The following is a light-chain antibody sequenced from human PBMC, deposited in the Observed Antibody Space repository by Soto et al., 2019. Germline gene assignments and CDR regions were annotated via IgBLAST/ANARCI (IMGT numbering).Light chain of an antibody. Sequence: ETVMTQSPATLSVSPGDRATLSCSASQSVSYNLAWYQQKPGQAPRLLIYDASTRATGIPARFSGSASGTEFTLTISSLLSEDFATYYCQQYSAFPLTFGRGTKLEIK. CDR3: QQYSAFPLT. V-gene: IGKV3D-15*01. CDR2: DAS. CDR1: QSVSYN. J-gene: IGKJ2*01.